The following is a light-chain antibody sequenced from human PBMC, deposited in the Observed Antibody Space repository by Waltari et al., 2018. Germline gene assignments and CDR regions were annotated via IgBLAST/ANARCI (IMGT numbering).Light chain of an antibody. J-gene: IGKJ3*01. CDR2: DAS. CDR1: QDISNY. CDR3: QHYDNFPFT. V-gene: IGKV1-33*01. Sequence: DIQMTQSPSSLSASIGDRVTIPCQASQDISNYLPWYQQKPGKAPRVLIYDASTLGRGVPSRFSGSGSGTDFTFTIAALQPEDFATYFCQHYDNFPFTFGPGTTVDVK.